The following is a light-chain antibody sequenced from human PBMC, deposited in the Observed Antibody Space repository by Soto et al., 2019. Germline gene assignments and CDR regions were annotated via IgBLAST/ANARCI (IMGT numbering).Light chain of an antibody. J-gene: IGKJ5*01. Sequence: DIQMTQSPSTLSASIGYRFTISCRASQNIGRWLAWYQQKPGTAPNLLIYHASNLRGGVPSRYSGSGYGTDFTLTISSLQPEDFATYYCQQANSFPITFGQGTRREIK. V-gene: IGKV1-5*01. CDR1: QNIGRW. CDR2: HAS. CDR3: QQANSFPIT.